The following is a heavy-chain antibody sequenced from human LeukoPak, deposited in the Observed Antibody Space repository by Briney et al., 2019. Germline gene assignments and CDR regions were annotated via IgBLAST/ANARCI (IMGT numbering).Heavy chain of an antibody. J-gene: IGHJ5*02. CDR3: ARAMVYVLNWFDP. CDR2: IYHSGGT. V-gene: IGHV4-38-2*01. CDR1: GYSICSGYY. Sequence: SETLSLTCAVSGYSICSGYYWGWIRQPPGKGLEWIGSIYHSGGTYYNPSLKSRVTISVDTSKNQFSLKLSSVTAADAAVYYCARAMVYVLNWFDPWGQGTLVSVSS. D-gene: IGHD2-8*01.